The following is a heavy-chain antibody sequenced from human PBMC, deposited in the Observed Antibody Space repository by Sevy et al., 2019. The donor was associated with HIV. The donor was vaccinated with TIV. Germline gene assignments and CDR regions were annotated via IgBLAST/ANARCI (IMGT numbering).Heavy chain of an antibody. D-gene: IGHD3-9*01. CDR2: ITWDGGRT. J-gene: IGHJ4*02. Sequence: GGSLRLSCTASGFKFDDYAMHWVRQPPGKGLEWVSGITWDGGRTGYADSVKGRFIISRDNTKSSLYLQMNSLRAVDTALYYCAKDLRRGDILTGYLNYWGQGILVTVSS. CDR3: AKDLRRGDILTGYLNY. V-gene: IGHV3-9*01. CDR1: GFKFDDYA.